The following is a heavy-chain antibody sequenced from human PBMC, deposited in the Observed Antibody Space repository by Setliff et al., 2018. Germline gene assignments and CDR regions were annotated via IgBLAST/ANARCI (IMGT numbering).Heavy chain of an antibody. D-gene: IGHD1-26*01. CDR3: ASANTTGYYYFDY. Sequence: PGGSLRLSCAASGFTFTSYSMNWVRQAPGKRLEWVSSISSSSAYIYYADSVKGRFTISRDNAKNSVYLQMNSLRAEDTAVYYCASANTTGYYYFDYWGQGTLVTVSS. V-gene: IGHV3-21*01. J-gene: IGHJ4*02. CDR2: ISSSSAYI. CDR1: GFTFTSYS.